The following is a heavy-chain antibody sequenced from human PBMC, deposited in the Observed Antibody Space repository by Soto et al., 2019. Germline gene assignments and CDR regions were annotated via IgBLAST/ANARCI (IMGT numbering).Heavy chain of an antibody. CDR3: ARAKAPLYSSSWYWFDP. CDR1: GGSISSYY. J-gene: IGHJ5*02. Sequence: PSETLSLTCTVSGGSISSYYWSWIRQSPGKGLEWIGCIYYSGSTNYNPSLKSRVTISVDTSKNQFSLKLSSVTAADTAVYYCARAKAPLYSSSWYWFDPWGQGTLVTVSS. CDR2: IYYSGST. D-gene: IGHD6-13*01. V-gene: IGHV4-59*08.